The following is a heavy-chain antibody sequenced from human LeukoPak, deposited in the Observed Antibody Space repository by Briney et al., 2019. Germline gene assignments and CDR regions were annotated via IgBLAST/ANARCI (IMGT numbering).Heavy chain of an antibody. CDR1: GYAFTGCY. CDR3: ARETYDYGDFDY. CDR2: INPDSGGT. V-gene: IGHV1-2*02. Sequence: ASVKVSCKASGYAFTGCYMHWVRQAPGREPEWMGWINPDSGGTKYAQKFQGRVTMTRDTSINTAYMELSRLRSDDTAVFYCARETYDYGDFDYWGQGTLVTVSS. D-gene: IGHD4-17*01. J-gene: IGHJ4*02.